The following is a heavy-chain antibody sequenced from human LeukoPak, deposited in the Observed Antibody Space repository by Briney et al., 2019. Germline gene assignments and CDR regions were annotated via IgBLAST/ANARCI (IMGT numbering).Heavy chain of an antibody. Sequence: SVKVSCKASGGTFSSYAISWVRQAPGQGLEWMGGIIPIFGTANYAQKFQGRVTITTDESTSTAYMELSSLRSEDTAGYYCAGKAGTTYWFDPWGQGTLVTVSS. CDR1: GGTFSSYA. J-gene: IGHJ5*02. D-gene: IGHD1-7*01. CDR2: IIPIFGTA. CDR3: AGKAGTTYWFDP. V-gene: IGHV1-69*05.